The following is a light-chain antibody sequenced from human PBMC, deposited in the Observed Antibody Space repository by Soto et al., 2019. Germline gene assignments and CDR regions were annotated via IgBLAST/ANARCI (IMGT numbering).Light chain of an antibody. Sequence: DIQLTQSSSFLSASVGDRVTITCRASQGIGTYVAWYQQTPGTAPNLLIYAASTLQSGVPSRFSGSGSGTEFTLTISSLQTEDFATSECQQVNSHPLTIGGGTKV. V-gene: IGKV1-9*01. CDR2: AAS. CDR1: QGIGTY. J-gene: IGKJ4*01. CDR3: QQVNSHPLT.